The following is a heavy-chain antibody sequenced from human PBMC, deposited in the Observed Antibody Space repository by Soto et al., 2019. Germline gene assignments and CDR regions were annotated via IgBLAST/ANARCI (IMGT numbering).Heavy chain of an antibody. Sequence: SETLSLTCAVYGGSFSGYYWSWIRQPPGKGLEWIGEINHSGSTNYNPSLKSRVTISVDTSKNQFSLKLSSVTAADTAVYYCARGSANYCDSSGYYYFDYWGQGTLVTVSS. D-gene: IGHD3-22*01. CDR3: ARGSANYCDSSGYYYFDY. CDR1: GGSFSGYY. J-gene: IGHJ4*02. CDR2: INHSGST. V-gene: IGHV4-34*01.